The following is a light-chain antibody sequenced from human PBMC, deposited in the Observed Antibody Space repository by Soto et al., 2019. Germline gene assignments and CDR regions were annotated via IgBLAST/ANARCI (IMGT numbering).Light chain of an antibody. Sequence: QLVLTQPPSASGTPGQRVTISCSGSSSNIGSNIVNWYQQLPGTAPKLLIYSNNQRPSEVPDRFSGSKSGTSASLANSGLQSEDEADYHCAEWDDSLNGVVFGGGTKLTVL. CDR3: AEWDDSLNGVV. CDR2: SNN. J-gene: IGLJ2*01. CDR1: SSNIGSNI. V-gene: IGLV1-44*01.